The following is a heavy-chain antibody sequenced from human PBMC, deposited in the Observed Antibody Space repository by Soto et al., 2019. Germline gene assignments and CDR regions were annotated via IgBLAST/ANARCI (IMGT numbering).Heavy chain of an antibody. CDR2: INSDGSTT. J-gene: IGHJ4*02. CDR1: GFTFSSYW. V-gene: IGHV3-74*01. CDR3: ARNQGSASFDY. Sequence: GGSLRLSCAASGFTFSSYWMHWVRQAPGKGLVWVSRINSDGSTTSYVDSVKGRFTISRDNAKNTLYLQMNSLRAEDTAVYYCARNQGSASFDYWGQGTLVTVSS.